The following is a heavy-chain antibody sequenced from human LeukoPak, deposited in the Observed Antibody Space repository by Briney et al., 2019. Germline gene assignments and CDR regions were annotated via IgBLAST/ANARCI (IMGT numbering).Heavy chain of an antibody. Sequence: SETLSLTCTVSGGSISSTNFYWGWIRQPPGKGLEWVGYIYYSGSTNYNPSLESRVTISLDTSKSQFSLKLTSVTAADTAVYYCARHQSGSYYAYWGQGTLVTVSS. CDR1: GGSISSTNFY. CDR2: IYYSGST. V-gene: IGHV4-61*05. J-gene: IGHJ4*02. CDR3: ARHQSGSYYAY. D-gene: IGHD1-26*01.